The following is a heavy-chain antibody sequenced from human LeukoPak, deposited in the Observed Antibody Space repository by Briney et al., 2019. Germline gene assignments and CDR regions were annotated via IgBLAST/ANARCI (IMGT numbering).Heavy chain of an antibody. CDR3: ARTTTTGTTWDY. CDR1: GGTFSSYA. CDR2: IIPILGIA. D-gene: IGHD1-1*01. V-gene: IGHV1-69*04. J-gene: IGHJ4*02. Sequence: SVTVSCKASGGTFSSYAISWVRQAPGQGLEWMGRIIPILGIANYAQKFQGRVTITADKSTSTAYMELSSMRSEDTAVYYCARTTTTGTTWDYWGQGTLVTVSS.